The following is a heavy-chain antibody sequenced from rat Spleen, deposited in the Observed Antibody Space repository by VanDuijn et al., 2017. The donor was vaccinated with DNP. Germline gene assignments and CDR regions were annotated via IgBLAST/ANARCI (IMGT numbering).Heavy chain of an antibody. CDR1: DYSITSSYR. J-gene: IGHJ4*01. D-gene: IGHD1-4*01. CDR2: VNSAGTT. CDR3: ARWPGYNPPYAMDA. V-gene: IGHV3-3*01. Sequence: EVQLQESGPGLVKPSQSLSLTCSVTDYSITSSYRWNWIRKFPGNKLEWMGSVNSAGTTNYNPSLKSRISITRDTSKNQLFLQVNSVTTEDTATYYCARWPGYNPPYAMDAWGQGTSVTVSS.